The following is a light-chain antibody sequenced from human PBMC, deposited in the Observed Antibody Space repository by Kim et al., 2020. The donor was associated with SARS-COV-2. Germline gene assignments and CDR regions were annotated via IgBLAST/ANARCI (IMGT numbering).Light chain of an antibody. V-gene: IGLV2-11*01. J-gene: IGLJ2*01. CDR3: CSYAGDYTYVT. CDR1: GSDVYGYNY. Sequence: QSALTQPRSVSGSPGQSLTISCTGAGSDVYGYNYVSWYQQYPGKAPKLMLYDVNERPSGVPDRFSGSKSGNTASLTISGLQAEDEADYYCCSYAGDYTYVTFAGGTQLTVL. CDR2: DVN.